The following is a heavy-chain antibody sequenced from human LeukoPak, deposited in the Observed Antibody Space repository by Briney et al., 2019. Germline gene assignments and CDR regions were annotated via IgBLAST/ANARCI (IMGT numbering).Heavy chain of an antibody. V-gene: IGHV1-2*02. D-gene: IGHD4-17*01. Sequence: ASVKVSCKASGYTFTGYYMRWVRQAPGQGLEWMGWINPNSGGTNYAQKFQGRVTMTRDTSISTAYMELSRLRSDDTAAYYCARTSGTVTTSSWYFDLWGRGTLVTVSS. CDR3: ARTSGTVTTSSWYFDL. CDR2: INPNSGGT. CDR1: GYTFTGYY. J-gene: IGHJ2*01.